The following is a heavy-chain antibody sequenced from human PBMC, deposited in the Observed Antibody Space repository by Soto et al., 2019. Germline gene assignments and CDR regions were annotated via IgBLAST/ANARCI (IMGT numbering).Heavy chain of an antibody. CDR3: AKSRPRATIFGVVINGFDY. D-gene: IGHD3-3*01. CDR2: INSDGSST. Sequence: GGSLRLSCAASGFTFSSYWMHWVRQAPGKGLVWVSRINSDGSSTSYADSVKGRFTISRDNRKNMVYLQMDNLRADDTAVYFCAKSRPRATIFGVVINGFDYWGQGTLVTVSS. J-gene: IGHJ4*02. CDR1: GFTFSSYW. V-gene: IGHV3-74*01.